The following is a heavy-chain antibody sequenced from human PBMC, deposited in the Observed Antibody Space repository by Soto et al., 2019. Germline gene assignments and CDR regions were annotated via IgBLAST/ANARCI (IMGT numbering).Heavy chain of an antibody. D-gene: IGHD3-3*01. Sequence: PGGSLRLSCTASGFSFSNYVMSWVRQAPGRGLEWVSAVSGSGMSTFYADSVKGRFIISRDNSKNTLFLQVNSLKAEDTAVYFCERVQVQDLENIFDYWGQGTLVTVSS. V-gene: IGHV3-23*01. J-gene: IGHJ4*02. CDR1: GFSFSNYV. CDR3: ERVQVQDLENIFDY. CDR2: VSGSGMST.